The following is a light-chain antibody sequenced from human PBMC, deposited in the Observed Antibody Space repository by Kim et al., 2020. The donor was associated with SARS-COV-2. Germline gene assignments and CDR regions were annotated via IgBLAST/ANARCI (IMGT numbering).Light chain of an antibody. V-gene: IGKV1-13*02. CDR1: QGIRNV. J-gene: IGKJ5*01. Sequence: AIQLTQSPSSLSASVGDRVTITCRASQGIRNVLAWYQQKPGKPPTLLIYSDSSLQSGIPSRFSGSGSGTDFTLTISSLQPEDFATYYCQHFHSYPNTIGQGTQLEIK. CDR2: SDS. CDR3: QHFHSYPNT.